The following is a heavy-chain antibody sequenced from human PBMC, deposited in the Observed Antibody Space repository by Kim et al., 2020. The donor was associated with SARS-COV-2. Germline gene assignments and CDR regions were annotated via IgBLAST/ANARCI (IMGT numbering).Heavy chain of an antibody. D-gene: IGHD5-12*01. CDR1: GGSISSSSYY. CDR2: IYYSGST. CDR3: APLSGYDFRPFDY. V-gene: IGHV4-39*01. Sequence: SETLSLTCTVSGGSISSSSYYWGWIRQPPGKGLEWIGSIYYSGSTYYNPSLKSRVTISVDTSKNQFSLKLSSVTAADTAVYYCAPLSGYDFRPFDYWGQGTLVTVSS. J-gene: IGHJ4*02.